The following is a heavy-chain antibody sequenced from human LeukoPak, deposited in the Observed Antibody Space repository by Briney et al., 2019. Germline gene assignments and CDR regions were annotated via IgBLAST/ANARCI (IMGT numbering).Heavy chain of an antibody. J-gene: IGHJ5*02. CDR1: GFTFSNAW. CDR3: TTDLIVVVVAAEDNWFDP. V-gene: IGHV3-15*01. D-gene: IGHD2-15*01. Sequence: GGSLRLSCAASGFTFSNAWMSWVRQAPGKGLEWVGRIKSKTDGGTTDYAATVKGRFTFSRDDSKNTLYLQMNSLKTEDTAVYYCTTDLIVVVVAAEDNWFDPWGQGTLVTVSS. CDR2: IKSKTDGGTT.